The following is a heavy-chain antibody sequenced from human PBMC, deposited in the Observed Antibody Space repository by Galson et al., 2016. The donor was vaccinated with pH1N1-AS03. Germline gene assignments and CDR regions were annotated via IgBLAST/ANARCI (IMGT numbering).Heavy chain of an antibody. J-gene: IGHJ4*02. Sequence: SVKVSCKASGYSFPTYSFNWVRQAPGQGLEWMGGIIPIFGTRHYAQRFQGRVTITADESTTTASMELSSLRFEDTAMYYCARDVSGSYGLDYWGQGTQVTVSS. V-gene: IGHV1-69*13. CDR2: IIPIFGTR. CDR1: GYSFPTYS. D-gene: IGHD1-26*01. CDR3: ARDVSGSYGLDY.